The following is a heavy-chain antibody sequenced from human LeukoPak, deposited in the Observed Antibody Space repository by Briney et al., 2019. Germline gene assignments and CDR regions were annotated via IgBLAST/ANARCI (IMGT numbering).Heavy chain of an antibody. CDR1: GFTFSSYS. J-gene: IGHJ4*02. D-gene: IGHD5-18*01. CDR2: ISSSSSYI. Sequence: GGSLRLSCAASGFTFSSYSMSWVRQAPGKGLEWVSSISSSSSYIYYADPVKGRFTISRDNAKNSLYLQMNSLRAEDTAVYYCARTPHTAMVLTPFDYWGQGTLVTVSS. V-gene: IGHV3-21*01. CDR3: ARTPHTAMVLTPFDY.